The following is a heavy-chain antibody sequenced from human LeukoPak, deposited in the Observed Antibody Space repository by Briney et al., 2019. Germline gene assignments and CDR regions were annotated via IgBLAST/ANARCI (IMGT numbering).Heavy chain of an antibody. J-gene: IGHJ6*04. CDR1: GHSISTGYY. D-gene: IGHD3-10*01. Sequence: SETLSLTCAVSGHSISTGYYWGWIRQPPGKGLEWIGSMSHNRGTYYNPSLKSRVTISMDTSKNQISLRQTSVTAADTAVYYCASYYASGVSAYNYYGMDVWGKGTTVTVSS. CDR3: ASYYASGVSAYNYYGMDV. CDR2: MSHNRGT. V-gene: IGHV4-38-2*01.